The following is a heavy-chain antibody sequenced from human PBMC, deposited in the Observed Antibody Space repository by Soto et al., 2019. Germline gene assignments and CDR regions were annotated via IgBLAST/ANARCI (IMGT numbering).Heavy chain of an antibody. V-gene: IGHV3-7*03. D-gene: IGHD4-17*01. J-gene: IGHJ4*02. CDR2: INQDGSEI. CDR1: GFTFRNVY. Sequence: SLRLSCAASGFTFRNVYMSWARQAPGKGLEWVAHINQDGSEIYCVDSVKGRFTISRDNAKSSLSLQMNSLRADDTAVYYCARDTASRSYGSDYWGQGTLVTVSS. CDR3: ARDTASRSYGSDY.